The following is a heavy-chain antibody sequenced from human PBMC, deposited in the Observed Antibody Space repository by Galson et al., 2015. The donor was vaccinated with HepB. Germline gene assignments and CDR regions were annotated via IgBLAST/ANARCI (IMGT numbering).Heavy chain of an antibody. CDR2: ITHDGSPI. Sequence: ALRLSCAASGFMFGDYSMHWVRQAPGKGLEWVAFITHDGSPIYYLDSVKGRFTISRDNSKNTLYLELSSLRPEDTAFYYCARHFGAALSNNWFDPWGQGTLVTVSS. CDR1: GFMFGDYS. CDR3: ARHFGAALSNNWFDP. D-gene: IGHD4/OR15-4a*01. V-gene: IGHV3-30-3*01. J-gene: IGHJ5*02.